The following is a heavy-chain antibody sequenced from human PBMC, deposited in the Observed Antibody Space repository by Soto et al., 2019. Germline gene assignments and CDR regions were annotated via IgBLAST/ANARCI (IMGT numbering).Heavy chain of an antibody. Sequence: EVQLVESGGGLVKPGGSLRLSCVVSGLTFSNAWMNWVRQAPGKGLEWVGRIQSEADGGAIDYSAPVKGRFTISRDDSENTLYLQMNSLKTEDTAIYSCTTLFYYYHSNNYWGQGTLVSVSS. V-gene: IGHV3-15*07. J-gene: IGHJ4*02. CDR2: IQSEADGGAI. D-gene: IGHD3-22*01. CDR3: TTLFYYYHSNNY. CDR1: GLTFSNAW.